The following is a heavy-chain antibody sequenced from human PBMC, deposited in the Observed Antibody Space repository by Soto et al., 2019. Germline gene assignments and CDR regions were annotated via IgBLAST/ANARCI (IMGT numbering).Heavy chain of an antibody. Sequence: GASVKVSCKASGFTFTSSAVQWVRQARGQRPEWIGWIVVGSGNTNYAQKFQERVTITRDMSTSTAYMELSSLRSEDTAVYYCAAEGVTGTPTSYYYYYGMDVWGQGTTVTVSS. CDR3: AAEGVTGTPTSYYYYYGMDV. J-gene: IGHJ6*02. CDR2: IVVGSGNT. CDR1: GFTFTSSA. V-gene: IGHV1-58*01. D-gene: IGHD1-7*01.